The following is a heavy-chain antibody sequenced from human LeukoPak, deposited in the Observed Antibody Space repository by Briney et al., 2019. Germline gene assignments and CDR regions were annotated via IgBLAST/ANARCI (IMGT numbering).Heavy chain of an antibody. CDR1: GFTSSSYA. V-gene: IGHV3-23*01. J-gene: IGHJ4*02. Sequence: GGSLRLSCAASGFTSSSYAMSWVRQAPGKGLEWVSAISGSGGSTYYADSVKGRFTTSRDNSKNTLYLQMNSLRAEDTAVYYCARYSNYPPWSGYYIPLGYWGQGTLVTVSS. CDR2: ISGSGGST. CDR3: ARYSNYPPWSGYYIPLGY. D-gene: IGHD3-3*01.